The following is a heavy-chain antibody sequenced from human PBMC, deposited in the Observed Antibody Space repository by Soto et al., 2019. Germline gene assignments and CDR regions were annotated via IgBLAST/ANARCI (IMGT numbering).Heavy chain of an antibody. J-gene: IGHJ3*02. CDR1: GFTFSSYW. V-gene: IGHV3-7*01. CDR3: ARVVVVAANSGAFDI. Sequence: GXSLRLSCAASGFTFSSYWLSWFRQAPVKGLEWVANIKQDGSEKYYVDSVKGRFTISRDNAKNSLYLQMNSLRAEDTAVYYCARVVVVAANSGAFDIWGQGTMVTVSS. CDR2: IKQDGSEK. D-gene: IGHD2-15*01.